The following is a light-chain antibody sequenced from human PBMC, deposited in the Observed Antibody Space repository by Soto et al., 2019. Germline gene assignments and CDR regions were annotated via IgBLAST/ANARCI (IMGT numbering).Light chain of an antibody. V-gene: IGKV3-15*01. CDR3: QQYNNWPLT. CDR1: QSLTSY. CDR2: GIS. J-gene: IGKJ4*01. Sequence: IVMTQSPATLSVSQGETATLSCRASQSLTSYLAWYQQKPDQAPRLLIYGISTRATDIPARFSGSGSGTEFTLTISSLQSEDFAVYYCQQYNNWPLTFAGGTKVDIK.